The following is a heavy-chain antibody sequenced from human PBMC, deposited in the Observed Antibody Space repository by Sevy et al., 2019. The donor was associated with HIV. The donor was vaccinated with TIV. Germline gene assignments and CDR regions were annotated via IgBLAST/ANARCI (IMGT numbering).Heavy chain of an antibody. D-gene: IGHD2-15*01. Sequence: ASVKDSCKASGYTFTGYYMHWVRQAPGQGLEWMGWINPNSGGTNYAQKFQGRVTMTRDTSISTAYMELSRLRSDDTAVYYCATRSCSGGSCPFNWYFDLWGRGTLVTVSS. CDR1: GYTFTGYY. CDR3: ATRSCSGGSCPFNWYFDL. CDR2: INPNSGGT. J-gene: IGHJ2*01. V-gene: IGHV1-2*02.